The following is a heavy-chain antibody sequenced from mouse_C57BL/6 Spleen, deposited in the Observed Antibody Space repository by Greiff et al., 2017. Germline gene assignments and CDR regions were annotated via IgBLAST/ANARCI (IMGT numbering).Heavy chain of an antibody. Sequence: LVESGPGLVKPSQSLSLTCSVTGYSITSGYYWNWIRQFPGNKLEWMGYISYDGSNNYNPSLKNRISITRDTSKNQFFLKLNSVTTEDTATYYCAREGSSDAMDYWGQGTSVTVSS. J-gene: IGHJ4*01. CDR1: GYSITSGYY. V-gene: IGHV3-6*01. D-gene: IGHD1-1*01. CDR2: ISYDGSN. CDR3: AREGSSDAMDY.